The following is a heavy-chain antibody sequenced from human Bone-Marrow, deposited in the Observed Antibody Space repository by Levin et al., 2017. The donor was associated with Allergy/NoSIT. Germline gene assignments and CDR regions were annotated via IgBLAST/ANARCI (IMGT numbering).Heavy chain of an antibody. Sequence: ASVKVSCKTSGYTFTSYNVYWVRQAPGQGLEWMGYINPNSGNTGYAQKFQGRVTMTRNSSITTAYMELSGLRFEDTAIYYCARGDCYSGSCYGPDWFDPWGQGTQITVSS. J-gene: IGHJ5*02. CDR2: INPNSGNT. V-gene: IGHV1-8*01. CDR3: ARGDCYSGSCYGPDWFDP. CDR1: GYTFTSYN. D-gene: IGHD2-15*01.